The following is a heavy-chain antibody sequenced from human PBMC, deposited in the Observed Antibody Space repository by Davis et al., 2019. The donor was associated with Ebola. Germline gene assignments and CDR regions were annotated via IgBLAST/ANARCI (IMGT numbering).Heavy chain of an antibody. CDR3: ARGVVVAATGWGMDV. CDR2: INAGNGNT. J-gene: IGHJ6*02. V-gene: IGHV1-3*01. D-gene: IGHD2-15*01. CDR1: GYTFTSYA. Sequence: ASVKVSCKASGYTFTSYAMHWVRQAPGQRLEWMGWINAGNGNTKYSQKFQGRVTITRDTSASTAYMELSSLRSEDTAVYYCARGVVVAATGWGMDVWGQGTTVTVSS.